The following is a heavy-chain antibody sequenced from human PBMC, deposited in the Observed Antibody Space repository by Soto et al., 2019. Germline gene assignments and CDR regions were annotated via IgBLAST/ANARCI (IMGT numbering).Heavy chain of an antibody. V-gene: IGHV4-59*01. CDR1: GGSISSYY. D-gene: IGHD5-18*01. CDR2: IYSSGST. CDR3: ARDHPHSYGVYYFDY. J-gene: IGHJ4*02. Sequence: PSETLSLTCTVSGGSISSYYWSWIRQPPGKGLEWIGYIYSSGSTHYNPSLQNRVTISIDTSKNQVSLKVNSVTAAYTAVYYCARDHPHSYGVYYFDYWGQGTPVTVSS.